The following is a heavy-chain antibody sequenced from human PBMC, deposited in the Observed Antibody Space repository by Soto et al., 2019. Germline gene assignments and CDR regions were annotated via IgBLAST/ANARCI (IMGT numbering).Heavy chain of an antibody. V-gene: IGHV4-39*01. CDR1: GGSISSSSYY. Sequence: SETLSLTCTVSGGSISSSSYYWGWIRQPPGKGLEWIGSIYYSGSTYYNPSLKSRVTISVDTSKNQFSLKLSSVTAADTAVYYCARASSGSYMDYWGQGTLVTVSS. D-gene: IGHD1-26*01. J-gene: IGHJ4*02. CDR3: ARASSGSYMDY. CDR2: IYYSGST.